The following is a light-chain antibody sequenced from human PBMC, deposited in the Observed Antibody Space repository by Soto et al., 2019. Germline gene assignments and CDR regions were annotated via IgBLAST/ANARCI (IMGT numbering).Light chain of an antibody. V-gene: IGLV2-14*01. CDR2: EVS. Sequence: QSALTQPASVSGSPGQSITISCSGTSGDIGYYSFVSWFQQHPGKAPQLIIYEVSHRPSGVSDRFSASKSGDTASLTISGLQAEDEADYYCCSYSTSNTLVYVFGTGTKLTVL. CDR3: CSYSTSNTLVYV. CDR1: SGDIGYYSF. J-gene: IGLJ1*01.